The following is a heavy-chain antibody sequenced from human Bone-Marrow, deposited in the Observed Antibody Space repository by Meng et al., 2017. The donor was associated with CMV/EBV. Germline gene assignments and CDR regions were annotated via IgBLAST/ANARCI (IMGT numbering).Heavy chain of an antibody. CDR2: INSDGSST. CDR1: GFTFSNYW. D-gene: IGHD2-8*01. J-gene: IGHJ4*02. Sequence: GESLKISCAASGFTFSNYWMSWVRQAPGKGLEWVSRINSDGSSTSYADSVKGRFTISRDNAKNTLYLQMNSLRAEDTAVYYCARVRSYYFPFDYWGQGTLVTVSS. V-gene: IGHV3-74*01. CDR3: ARVRSYYFPFDY.